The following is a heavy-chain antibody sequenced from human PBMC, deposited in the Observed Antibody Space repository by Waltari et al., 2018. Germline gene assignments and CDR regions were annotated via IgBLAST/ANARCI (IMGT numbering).Heavy chain of an antibody. CDR2: IYHDATT. V-gene: IGHV4-38-2*01. Sequence: QVHLQESGPGLLKASETLSLTCGVSAYSINSGFYWGWIRQPPGKGLEWVATIYHDATTYYNPSLKSRATISMDTSKNHFSLNLQSVTAADTAVYYCTRQVLGYCTSAACRRLESWGQGTLVTVSS. J-gene: IGHJ4*02. CDR3: TRQVLGYCTSAACRRLES. CDR1: AYSINSGFY. D-gene: IGHD2-2*03.